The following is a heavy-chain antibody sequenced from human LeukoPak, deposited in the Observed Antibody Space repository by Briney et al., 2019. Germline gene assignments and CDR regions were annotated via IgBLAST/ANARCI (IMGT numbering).Heavy chain of an antibody. CDR3: ARGATQYYYYYMDV. CDR1: GGSFSGYY. CDR2: INHSGST. V-gene: IGHV4-34*01. Sequence: SETLSLTCAVYGGSFSGYYWSWIRQPPGKGLEWIGEINHSGSTNYNPSLKSRVTISVDTSKNQFSLKLSSVTAADTAVYYCARGATQYYYYYMDVWGKGTTVTISS. D-gene: IGHD2-15*01. J-gene: IGHJ6*03.